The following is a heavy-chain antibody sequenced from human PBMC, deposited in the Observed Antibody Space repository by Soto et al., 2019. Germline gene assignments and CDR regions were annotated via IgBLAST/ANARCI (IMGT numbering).Heavy chain of an antibody. CDR1: GFTFSDYY. CDR3: ARQKNYYDSSGYLRSTCFDD. CDR2: INWNGGST. J-gene: IGHJ4*02. V-gene: IGHV3-20*04. Sequence: PGGSLRLSCAASGFTFSDYYIHWIRQAPGKGLEWVSGINWNGGSTGYADSVKGRFTISRDNAKNSLYLQMNSLRAEDTALYYCARQKNYYDSSGYLRSTCFDDWGQGTLVTVSS. D-gene: IGHD3-22*01.